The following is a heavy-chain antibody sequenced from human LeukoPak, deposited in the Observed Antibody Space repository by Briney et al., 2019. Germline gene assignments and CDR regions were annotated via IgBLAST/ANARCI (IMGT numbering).Heavy chain of an antibody. V-gene: IGHV1-18*01. J-gene: IGHJ4*02. CDR1: GYSFIPYG. Sequence: ASVKVSCKTSGYSFIPYGISWVRQAPGQGPEWMGWISTSTGDTKYTQKFQGRVTMTRDTSISTAYMELSRLRSDDTAVYYCARDKANGLLWFGELFPPDYWGQGTLVTVSS. D-gene: IGHD3-10*01. CDR3: ARDKANGLLWFGELFPPDY. CDR2: ISTSTGDT.